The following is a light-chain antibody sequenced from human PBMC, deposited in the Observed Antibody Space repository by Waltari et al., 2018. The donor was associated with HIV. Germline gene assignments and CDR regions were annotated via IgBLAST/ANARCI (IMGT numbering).Light chain of an antibody. CDR2: RAN. V-gene: IGLV1-47*01. Sequence: QSVLTQPPSASGTPGQRVTISCSGSSSNIGGNFVYWYQQLPGTAPKLLIYRANPRPSGVPDRFSGSKSGTSASLAINGLRSEDEADYYCAAWDDSLSGLYVFGTGTKVTVL. CDR1: SSNIGGNF. J-gene: IGLJ1*01. CDR3: AAWDDSLSGLYV.